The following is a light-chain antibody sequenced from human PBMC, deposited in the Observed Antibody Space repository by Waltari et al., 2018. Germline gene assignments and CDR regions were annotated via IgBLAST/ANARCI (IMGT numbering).Light chain of an antibody. CDR3: QQSFSSPWT. V-gene: IGKV1-5*01. J-gene: IGKJ1*01. Sequence: DILMTQSPSTLSASVGDRVTITCRASQSINTYLAWYQQKPGKAPKLLIYGASTLESGVPGRFSGTGSGTDFTLTVTNLQPDDFAIYFCQQSFSSPWTFGQGTRV. CDR1: QSINTY. CDR2: GAS.